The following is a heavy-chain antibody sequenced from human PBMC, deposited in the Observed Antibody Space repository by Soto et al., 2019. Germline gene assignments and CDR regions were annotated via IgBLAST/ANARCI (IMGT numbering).Heavy chain of an antibody. CDR3: ARDSMSVISSPNRLPCDN. Sequence: ASVKVSCKASGYTFTIYGISWVRQAPGQGLEWMGWSSTYNGITNYAQKFQGRVTMTTDTSTSTAYMELRSLRSDDTAVYYCARDSMSVISSPNRLPCDNWGQGTLVTVSS. D-gene: IGHD2-15*01. CDR2: SSTYNGIT. CDR1: GYTFTIYG. V-gene: IGHV1-18*04. J-gene: IGHJ4*02.